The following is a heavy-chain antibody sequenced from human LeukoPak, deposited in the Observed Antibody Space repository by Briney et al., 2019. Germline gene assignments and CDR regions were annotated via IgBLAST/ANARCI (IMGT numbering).Heavy chain of an antibody. Sequence: SETLSLTCTVSGGSIISENNYWGWIRQSPGKGLEWIGNIDYTGSTYYNASLKSRVTMSVDTSKNQFSLKLTSVTAADTAVYYCARGGPTPVLVITVDWFFDLWGRGTLASVSS. CDR2: IDYTGST. CDR1: GGSIISENNY. J-gene: IGHJ2*01. D-gene: IGHD3-22*01. CDR3: ARGGPTPVLVITVDWFFDL. V-gene: IGHV4-39*01.